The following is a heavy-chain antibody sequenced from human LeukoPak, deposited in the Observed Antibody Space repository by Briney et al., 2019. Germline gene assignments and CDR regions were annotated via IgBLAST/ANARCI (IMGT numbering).Heavy chain of an antibody. Sequence: GGSLRLSCAASGFTFSSYATSWVRQAPGKGLEWVSAISGSGGSTYYADSVKGRFTISRDNSKNTLYLQMKSLRAEDTAVYYCAKGYGSGQNYYFDYWGQGTLVTVSS. CDR1: GFTFSSYA. V-gene: IGHV3-23*01. J-gene: IGHJ4*02. CDR2: ISGSGGST. CDR3: AKGYGSGQNYYFDY. D-gene: IGHD3-10*01.